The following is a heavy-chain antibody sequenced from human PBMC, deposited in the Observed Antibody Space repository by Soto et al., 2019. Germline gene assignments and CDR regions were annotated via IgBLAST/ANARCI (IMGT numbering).Heavy chain of an antibody. Sequence: QVQLQESGPGLMKPSETLSLTCTVSGVSMSPYYWSWIRQSPEKGLEWIGYISYSGGANYNPSLRGRVTISLDTSKNQFSLKLNSLTAEDTAMYYCARGERLGLDYWGQGTLVTVSS. D-gene: IGHD6-19*01. V-gene: IGHV4-59*01. CDR3: ARGERLGLDY. J-gene: IGHJ4*02. CDR1: GVSMSPYY. CDR2: ISYSGGA.